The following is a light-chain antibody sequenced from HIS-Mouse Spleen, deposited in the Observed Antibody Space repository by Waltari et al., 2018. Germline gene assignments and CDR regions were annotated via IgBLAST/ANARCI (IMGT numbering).Light chain of an antibody. CDR2: SNN. Sequence: QSVLTQPPSASGTPGQRVTISCSGSRSNLGSNTVNWYQQLPGTAPKLLIYSNNQRPSGVPDRFSGSKSGTSASLAISGLQSEDEADYYCAAWDDSLNGYVFGTGTKVTVL. CDR1: RSNLGSNT. J-gene: IGLJ1*01. CDR3: AAWDDSLNGYV. V-gene: IGLV1-44*01.